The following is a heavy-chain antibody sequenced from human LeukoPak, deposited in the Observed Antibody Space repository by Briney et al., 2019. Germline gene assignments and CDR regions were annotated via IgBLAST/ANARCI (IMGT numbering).Heavy chain of an antibody. CDR2: ITGSGDGT. V-gene: IGHV3-23*01. CDR3: ARARLHVVAVYLLGS. CDR1: GFTFTKYR. Sequence: GGSLRLSCAASGFTFTKYRMTWVRQAPGKGLEWLSTITGSGDGTVYADSVKGRFTISRDNSKNTLYLQLNSLRAEDTAVYYCARARLHVVAVYLLGSWGQGALGTASS. J-gene: IGHJ1*01. D-gene: IGHD2-21*01.